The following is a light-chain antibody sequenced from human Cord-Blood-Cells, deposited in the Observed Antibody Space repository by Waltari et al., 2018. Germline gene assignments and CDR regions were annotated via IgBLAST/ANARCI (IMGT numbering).Light chain of an antibody. V-gene: IGKV1-39*01. CDR2: AAS. J-gene: IGKJ4*01. Sequence: DIQMTQSPSYLSASVGDRVTITCPASQSISSYLNWYQQKQGKAPKLLIYAASSLQSGVPSRFSGSGAETDFTLTISSLQPEDFATYYCQQSYSTPLTFGGGTKVEIK. CDR1: QSISSY. CDR3: QQSYSTPLT.